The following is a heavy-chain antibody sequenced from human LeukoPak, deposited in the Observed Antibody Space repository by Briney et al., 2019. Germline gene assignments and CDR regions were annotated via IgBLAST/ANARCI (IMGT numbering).Heavy chain of an antibody. V-gene: IGHV4-61*02. Sequence: PSETLSLTCTVSGGSISSGSYYWSWIRQPAGKGLEWIGRIYTSGSTNYNPSLKSRVTMSVDTSKNQFSLKLSSVTAADTAVYYCARSDYYYMDVWGKGTTVTISS. CDR3: ARSDYYYMDV. J-gene: IGHJ6*03. CDR2: IYTSGST. CDR1: GGSISSGSYY.